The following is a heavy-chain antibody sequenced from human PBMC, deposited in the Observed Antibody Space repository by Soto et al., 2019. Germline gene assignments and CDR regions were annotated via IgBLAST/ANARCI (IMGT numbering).Heavy chain of an antibody. CDR3: ARDRGYSYGKNYFDY. Sequence: ASVKVSCKASGYTFTSYGISWVRQAPGQGLEWMGWISVYYGNTNYAQKLQGRVTMTTDTSTSTAYMELRSLRSDDTAVYYCARDRGYSYGKNYFDYWGQGTLVTVSS. V-gene: IGHV1-18*01. CDR1: GYTFTSYG. J-gene: IGHJ4*02. D-gene: IGHD5-18*01. CDR2: ISVYYGNT.